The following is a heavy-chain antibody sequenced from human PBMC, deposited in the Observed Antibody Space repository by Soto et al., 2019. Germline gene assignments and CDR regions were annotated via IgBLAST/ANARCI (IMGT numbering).Heavy chain of an antibody. CDR3: VRVVAITGYPDN. V-gene: IGHV1-69*12. CDR1: GGTFSSYA. CDR2: IVPIVDTS. Sequence: QVQLVQSGAEVRQPASSVKVSCKTSGGTFSSYAISWVRQAPRQGLEWMGGIVPIVDTSTYAQKFQGRVTITADESTSTAYLELSSLRSDDTAIYYCVRVVAITGYPDNWGQGTLVTVSS. D-gene: IGHD5-12*01. J-gene: IGHJ4*02.